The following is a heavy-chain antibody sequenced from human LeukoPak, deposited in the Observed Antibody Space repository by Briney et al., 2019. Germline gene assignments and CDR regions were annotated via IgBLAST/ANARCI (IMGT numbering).Heavy chain of an antibody. CDR1: GFSFSSYS. V-gene: IGHV3-48*01. CDR2: ISSSTTTI. J-gene: IGHJ4*02. CDR3: ARTPYDFWSASYSYYFDY. Sequence: GGSLRLSCAASGFSFSSYSMNWVRQAPGKGLEWVSYISSSTTTIYYADSVKGRFTISRDNAKNSLYLQMNSLRAEDTAVFYCARTPYDFWSASYSYYFDYWGQGTLVTVSS. D-gene: IGHD3-3*01.